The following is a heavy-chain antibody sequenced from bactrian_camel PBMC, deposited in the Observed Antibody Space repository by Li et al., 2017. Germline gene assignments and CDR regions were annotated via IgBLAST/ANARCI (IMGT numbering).Heavy chain of an antibody. CDR2: IYSDGRT. J-gene: IGHJ4*01. CDR1: GLRNWYYW. Sequence: HVQLVESGGGSVQAGGSLNLSCVASGLRNWYYWSWFRQAPGKERKGVARIYSDGRTFYDASVKGRFTISKDNAKNTLYLEMTALKPEDSSVYICAADLVPSGGFCYDTSQLHFFNYRGRGTQVTVS. V-gene: IGHV3S6*01. D-gene: IGHD3*01. CDR3: AADLVPSGGFCYDTSQLHFFNY.